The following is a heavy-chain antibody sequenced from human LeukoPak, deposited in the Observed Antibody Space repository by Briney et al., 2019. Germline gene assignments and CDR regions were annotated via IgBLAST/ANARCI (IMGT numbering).Heavy chain of an antibody. CDR2: ISSSSTYI. J-gene: IGHJ4*02. Sequence: GGSLRLSCAASGFTVSSNYMNWVRQAPGKGLEWVSSISSSSTYIYYADSVKGRFTISRDNAQNSLYLQMNSLRAEDTAVYYCAREDRGSYYVDYWGQGTLVTVSS. V-gene: IGHV3-21*01. D-gene: IGHD1-26*01. CDR1: GFTVSSNY. CDR3: AREDRGSYYVDY.